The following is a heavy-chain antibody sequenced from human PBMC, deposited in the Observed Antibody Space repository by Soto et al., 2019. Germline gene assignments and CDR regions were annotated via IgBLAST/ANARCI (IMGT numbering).Heavy chain of an antibody. V-gene: IGHV3-23*01. CDR3: AKGQSGWYAPFDY. D-gene: IGHD6-19*01. CDR2: ISGSGGST. J-gene: IGHJ4*02. CDR1: GFTFSSYA. Sequence: EVQLLESGGGLVQPGGSLRLSCAASGFTFSSYAMSWVRQAPGKGLEWVSTISGSGGSTYYADSVKGRFTISRDNSKNTLYLQMNSLRAEDTDVYYCAKGQSGWYAPFDYWGQGTLVTVSS.